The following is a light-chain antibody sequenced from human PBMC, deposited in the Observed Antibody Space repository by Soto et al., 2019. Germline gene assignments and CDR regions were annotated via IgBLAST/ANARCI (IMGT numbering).Light chain of an antibody. CDR1: QSVSSN. Sequence: EIVLTHSPGTLSLSPCERATLSCRASQSVSSNLTWYQQKPGQAPRLLIYGASTRATGVPARFSGSGSGTEFTLTISSLQSEDFAVYYCQQYNDWWTFGQGTKVDI. CDR2: GAS. CDR3: QQYNDWWT. J-gene: IGKJ1*01. V-gene: IGKV3-15*01.